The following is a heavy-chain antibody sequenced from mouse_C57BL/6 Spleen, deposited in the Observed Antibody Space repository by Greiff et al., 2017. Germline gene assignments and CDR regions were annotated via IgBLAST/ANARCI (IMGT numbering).Heavy chain of an antibody. CDR2: IDPSDSYT. Sequence: QVQLQQPGAELVMPGASVKLSCKASGYTFTSYWMHWVKQRPGQGLEWIGEIDPSDSYTNYNQKFKGKSTLTVDKSSSTAYMQLSSLTSEDSAVDYCARGGSGYYYAMDYWGQGTSVTVSS. V-gene: IGHV1-69*01. CDR3: ARGGSGYYYAMDY. CDR1: GYTFTSYW. J-gene: IGHJ4*01. D-gene: IGHD3-2*02.